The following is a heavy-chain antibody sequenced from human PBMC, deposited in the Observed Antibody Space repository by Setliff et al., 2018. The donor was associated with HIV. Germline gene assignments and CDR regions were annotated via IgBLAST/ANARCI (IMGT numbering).Heavy chain of an antibody. J-gene: IGHJ4*02. Sequence: PSETLSLTCGVSGDSITGSFYWAWIRQPPGKGLEWIGSIHHSGTAYDNPSLKSRFTISVDPSKNQILLRLSSVTAADTAVYYCARLSGGMVPNYWGQGTLVTVSS. CDR3: ARLSGGMVPNY. CDR2: IHHSGTA. D-gene: IGHD3-10*01. CDR1: GDSITGSFY. V-gene: IGHV4-38-2*01.